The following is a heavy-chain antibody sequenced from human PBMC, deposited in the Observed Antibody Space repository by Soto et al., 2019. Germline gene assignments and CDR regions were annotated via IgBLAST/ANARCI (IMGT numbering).Heavy chain of an antibody. CDR1: GDSYSISTYS. CDR2: IYQSGVT. D-gene: IGHD6-19*01. V-gene: IGHV4-30-2*01. J-gene: IGHJ5*02. Sequence: SETLFLTCNMSGDSYSISTYSWSWIRQPPGKALQWIGFIYQSGVTSYNPSLASRVSISLDRSNNQCSLKLKSVTAADTAVYFCAGMPYTSGLRFDPWGPGTLVTVSS. CDR3: AGMPYTSGLRFDP.